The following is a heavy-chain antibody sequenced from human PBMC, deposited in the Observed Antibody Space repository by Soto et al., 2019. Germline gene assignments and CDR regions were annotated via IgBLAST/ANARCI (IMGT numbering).Heavy chain of an antibody. CDR3: SRLAYCSNPSCDYSYYGMDV. CDR1: GYSFTSYW. Sequence: GESLEISCKGSGYSFTSYWIGWVRQMPGKGLEWMGIIYPGDSDTRYSPSFQGQVTISADKSISTAYLQWSRLKAWAADMYYCSRLAYCSNPSCDYSYYGMDVWGQGTTVTVSS. J-gene: IGHJ6*02. CDR2: IYPGDSDT. V-gene: IGHV5-51*01. D-gene: IGHD2-2*01.